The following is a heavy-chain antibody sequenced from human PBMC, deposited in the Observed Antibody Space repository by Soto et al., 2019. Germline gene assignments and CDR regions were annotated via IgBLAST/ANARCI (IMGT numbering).Heavy chain of an antibody. V-gene: IGHV3-74*01. J-gene: IGHJ4*02. Sequence: GGSLRLSCAASGITLNNYWMHWVRQAPGKGLVCVSRINSDGSSTTYADSVKGRFTISRDNAKNTLYLQMNSLRAEDTAVYYCARGPYSSGWYDYWGQGILVTVSS. CDR1: GITLNNYW. CDR2: INSDGSST. CDR3: ARGPYSSGWYDY. D-gene: IGHD6-19*01.